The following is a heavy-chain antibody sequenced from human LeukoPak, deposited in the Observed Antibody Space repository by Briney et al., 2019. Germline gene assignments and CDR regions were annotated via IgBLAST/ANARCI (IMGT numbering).Heavy chain of an antibody. CDR1: GGSFSGYY. Sequence: SETLSLTCAVYGGSFSGYYWSWIRQPPGKGLEWIGEINHSGSTNYNPSLKSRVTISVDTSKNQFSLKLSSVTAADTAVYYCASPVSGSYSAATTRTALDVWGQGTTVTVSS. V-gene: IGHV4-34*01. CDR2: INHSGST. CDR3: ASPVSGSYSAATTRTALDV. D-gene: IGHD1-26*01. J-gene: IGHJ6*02.